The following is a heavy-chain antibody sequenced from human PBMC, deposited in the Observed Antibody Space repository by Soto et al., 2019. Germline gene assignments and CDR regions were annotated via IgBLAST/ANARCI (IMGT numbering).Heavy chain of an antibody. CDR1: GYTFTSYR. D-gene: IGHD5-18*01. V-gene: IGHV5-51*01. CDR2: IYPGDSDT. J-gene: IGHJ6*02. CDR3: ARQDVDTAMDTGSTYYYYGMDV. Sequence: KVSCKASGYTFTSYRISWVRQAPGQGLEWMGIIYPGDSDTRYSPTFQGQVTISADKSISTAYLQWSSLKASDTAMYYCARQDVDTAMDTGSTYYYYGMDVWGQGTTVTV.